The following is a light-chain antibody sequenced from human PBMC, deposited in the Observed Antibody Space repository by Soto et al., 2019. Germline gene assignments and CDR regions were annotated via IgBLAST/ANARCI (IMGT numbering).Light chain of an antibody. Sequence: DIQMTQSPSSLSASVGDRVTITCQASQDISNYLNWYQQKPGKAPKLLIYDASNLETGVPSRFSGSGSGTDLTFTISSLQPEDIATYYCQQYDNLHITFGQGTRLEIK. CDR3: QQYDNLHIT. V-gene: IGKV1-33*01. J-gene: IGKJ5*01. CDR1: QDISNY. CDR2: DAS.